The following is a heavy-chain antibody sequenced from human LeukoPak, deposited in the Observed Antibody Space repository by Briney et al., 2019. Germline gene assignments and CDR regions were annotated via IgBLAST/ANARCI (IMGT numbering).Heavy chain of an antibody. J-gene: IGHJ6*03. Sequence: ASVKVSCKASGYTFTGYYMHWVRQAPGQGLEWMGIINPSGGSTSYAQKFQGRVTMTRDTSTSTVYMELSSLRSEDTAVYYCARGGSGSYYEDYYYYMDVWGKGATVTVSS. V-gene: IGHV1-46*01. CDR3: ARGGSGSYYEDYYYYMDV. CDR1: GYTFTGYY. D-gene: IGHD1-26*01. CDR2: INPSGGST.